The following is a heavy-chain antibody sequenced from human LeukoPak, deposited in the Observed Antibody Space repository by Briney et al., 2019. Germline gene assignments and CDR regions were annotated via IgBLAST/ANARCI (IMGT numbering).Heavy chain of an antibody. CDR1: GYSISSGYY. J-gene: IGHJ4*02. CDR3: ARDRSAIYYDSSGYYPKDYFDY. V-gene: IGHV4-38-2*02. Sequence: SSETLSLTCAVSGYSISSGYYWGWIRQPPGKGLEWIGSIYHSGSTYYNPFLKSRVTKSVDTSKNHFSLKLSSVTAADTAEYFCARDRSAIYYDSSGYYPKDYFDYWGQGTLVTVSS. CDR2: IYHSGST. D-gene: IGHD3-22*01.